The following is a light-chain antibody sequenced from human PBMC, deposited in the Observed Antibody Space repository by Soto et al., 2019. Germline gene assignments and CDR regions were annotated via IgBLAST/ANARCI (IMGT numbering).Light chain of an antibody. J-gene: IGLJ1*01. CDR1: SSDVGGYNY. CDR3: SSYTSSSTLYV. CDR2: DVS. Sequence: QSVLTQPASVSGYPAQAITISCTGTSSDVGGYNYVSWYQQHPGKAPKLMIYDVSNRPSGVSNRFSGSKSGNTASLTISGLQAEDEADYYCSSYTSSSTLYVFGTGTKVTVL. V-gene: IGLV2-14*01.